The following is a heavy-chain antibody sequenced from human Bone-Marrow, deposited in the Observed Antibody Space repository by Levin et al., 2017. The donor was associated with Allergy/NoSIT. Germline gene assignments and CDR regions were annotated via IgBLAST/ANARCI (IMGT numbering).Heavy chain of an antibody. V-gene: IGHV3-48*03. Sequence: GESLKISCVGSSEMFGNYEMTWVRLLPGKGLEWISYMGARGSISYADSVKGRFTVSRDNDKNTLYLQMNRLRVDDTAVYYCADLYCSSGTCFFDYWGRGTQVTVSS. CDR3: ADLYCSSGTCFFDY. J-gene: IGHJ4*02. D-gene: IGHD2-15*01. CDR1: SEMFGNYE. CDR2: MGARGSI.